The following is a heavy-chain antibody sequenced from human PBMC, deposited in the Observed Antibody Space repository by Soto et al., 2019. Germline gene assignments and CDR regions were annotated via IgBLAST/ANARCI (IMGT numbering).Heavy chain of an antibody. J-gene: IGHJ4*02. CDR1: GFTFSSYA. D-gene: IGHD2-2*02. CDR3: ARPGTLGYCSSTSCYSLDY. Sequence: GGSLRLSCAASGFTFSSYAMHWVRQAPGKGLEWVAVISYDGSNKYYADSVKGRFTISRDNSKNTLYLQMNSLRAEDTAVYYCARPGTLGYCSSTSCYSLDYWGQGTLVTVSS. V-gene: IGHV3-30-3*01. CDR2: ISYDGSNK.